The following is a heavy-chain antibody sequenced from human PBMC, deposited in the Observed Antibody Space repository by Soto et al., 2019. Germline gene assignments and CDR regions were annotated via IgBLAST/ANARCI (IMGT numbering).Heavy chain of an antibody. V-gene: IGHV5-51*01. CDR3: ARQGEVLNF. J-gene: IGHJ4*02. CDR1: GYSFTSYW. D-gene: IGHD2-8*02. Sequence: GESLKISCKGSGYSFTSYWIGWVRQMPGKGLEWMGIIYPGDSNTRYSPSFQGQVTFSAERSTSTAYLQWSSLKASDTAMYYCARQGEVLNFWGQGTLVTSPQ. CDR2: IYPGDSNT.